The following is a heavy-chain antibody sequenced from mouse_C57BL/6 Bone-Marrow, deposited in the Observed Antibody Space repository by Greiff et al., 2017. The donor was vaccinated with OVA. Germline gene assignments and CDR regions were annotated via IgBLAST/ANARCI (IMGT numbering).Heavy chain of an antibody. Sequence: DVKLVESGGGLVKPGGSLKLSCAASGFTFSDSGMHWVRQAPEKGLEWVAYISSGSSTIYYADTVKGRCTISRDNAKNTLFLQMTSLRSEDTAMYYYARDCLCYYAMDYWGQGTSVTVSS. D-gene: IGHD1-1*01. CDR1: GFTFSDSG. CDR2: ISSGSSTI. V-gene: IGHV5-17*01. CDR3: ARDCLCYYAMDY. J-gene: IGHJ4*01.